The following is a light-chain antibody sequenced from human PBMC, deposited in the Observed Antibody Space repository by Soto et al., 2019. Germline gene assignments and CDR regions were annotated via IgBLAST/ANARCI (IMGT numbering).Light chain of an antibody. CDR3: SSFAGSNMVV. CDR1: SSDVGGYNF. CDR2: EVS. Sequence: QSALTQPPSASGSPGQSVTISCTGTSSDVGGYNFVSWYQQHPGKAPKLMIYEVSERPSGVPDRFSGSKSGNTASLTVSGLQDDDEADYYCSSFAGSNMVVFGGGTKLTVL. V-gene: IGLV2-8*01. J-gene: IGLJ2*01.